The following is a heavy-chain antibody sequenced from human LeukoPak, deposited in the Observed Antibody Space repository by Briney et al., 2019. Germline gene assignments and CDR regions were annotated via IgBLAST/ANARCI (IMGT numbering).Heavy chain of an antibody. J-gene: IGHJ4*02. CDR3: ARAARHPLFWSGYYNFDY. D-gene: IGHD3-3*01. CDR2: IIPIFGTA. V-gene: IGHV1-69*05. CDR1: GGTFSSYA. Sequence: GASVKVSCKASGGTFSSYAISWVRQAPGRGLEWMGGIIPIFGTANYAQKFQGRVTITTDESTSTAYMELSSLRSEDTAVYYCARAARHPLFWSGYYNFDYWGQGTLVTVSS.